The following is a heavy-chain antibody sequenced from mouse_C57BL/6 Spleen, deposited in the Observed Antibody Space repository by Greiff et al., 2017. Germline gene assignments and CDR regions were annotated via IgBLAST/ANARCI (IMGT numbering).Heavy chain of an antibody. CDR3: ARTGGSSYPWYFDV. D-gene: IGHD1-1*01. Sequence: QVQLQQSGPGLVAPSQSLSITCTVSGFSLTSYAISWVRQPPGKGLEWLGVIWTGGGTNYNSALKSRLSISKDNSKSQVFLKMNSLQTDDTARYYCARTGGSSYPWYFDVWGTGTTVTVSS. CDR1: GFSLTSYA. J-gene: IGHJ1*03. CDR2: IWTGGGT. V-gene: IGHV2-9-1*01.